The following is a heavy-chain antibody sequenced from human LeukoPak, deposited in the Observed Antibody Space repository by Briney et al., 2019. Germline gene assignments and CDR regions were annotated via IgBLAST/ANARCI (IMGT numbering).Heavy chain of an antibody. Sequence: KPGGSLRLSCAASGFTFSNAWMSWVRQAPGKGLEWVGRIKSKTDGGTTDYAAPVKGRFTISRDDSKNMLYLQMNSLKTEDTAVYYCTTDLLLWFGELPDMGWGQGTLVTVSS. CDR2: IKSKTDGGTT. CDR1: GFTFSNAW. D-gene: IGHD3-10*01. CDR3: TTDLLLWFGELPDMG. J-gene: IGHJ4*02. V-gene: IGHV3-15*01.